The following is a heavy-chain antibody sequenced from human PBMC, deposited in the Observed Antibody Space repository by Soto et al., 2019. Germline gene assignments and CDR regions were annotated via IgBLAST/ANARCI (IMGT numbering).Heavy chain of an antibody. D-gene: IGHD1-26*01. J-gene: IGHJ4*02. CDR1: GGSISNYY. V-gene: IGHV4-59*01. CDR2: IYYSGST. Sequence: SETLSLTCTVSGGSISNYYWSWIRQPPGKGLEWIGYIYYSGSTNYNPSLKSRVTISLDTSKNQFSLKLSSVTAADTAVYYCARAGATTLSDYWGQGTLVTVSS. CDR3: ARAGATTLSDY.